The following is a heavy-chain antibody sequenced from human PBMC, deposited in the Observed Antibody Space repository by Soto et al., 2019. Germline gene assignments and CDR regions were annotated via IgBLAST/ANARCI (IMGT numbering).Heavy chain of an antibody. CDR3: ARDFGEVGATAVYDI. CDR2: INSDGSST. Sequence: EVQLVESGGGLVQPGGSLRLSCAASGVTFSSYWMHWVRQAPGKGLVWVSRINSDGSSTSYADFVKGRLTISRDNAKNTLYLQMNSLTAEDTAIYYCARDFGEVGATAVYDIWGQWTMVIVSS. V-gene: IGHV3-74*01. CDR1: GVTFSSYW. J-gene: IGHJ3*02. D-gene: IGHD1-26*01.